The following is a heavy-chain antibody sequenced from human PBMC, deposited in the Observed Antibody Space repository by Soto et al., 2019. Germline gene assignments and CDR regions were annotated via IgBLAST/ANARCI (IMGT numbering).Heavy chain of an antibody. CDR1: GFTFSDHY. Sequence: GGSLRLSCAASGFTFSDHYMDWVRQAPGKGLEWIGRIRDKANSYTTEYAASVKGRFSVSRDDSESSLYLQMNSLKTDDTATYYCARGSSSSRSFYYYGLDVWGQGTTVTVSS. V-gene: IGHV3-72*01. CDR3: ARGSSSSRSFYYYGLDV. CDR2: IRDKANSYTT. J-gene: IGHJ6*02. D-gene: IGHD6-6*01.